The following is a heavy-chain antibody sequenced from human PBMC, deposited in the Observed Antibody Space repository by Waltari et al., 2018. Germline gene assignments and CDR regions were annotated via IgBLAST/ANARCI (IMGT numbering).Heavy chain of an antibody. Sequence: EVQLVESGGGLVQPGGSLRLSCAASGFTCSSYWMSWVRQAPGKGLEWVANIKQDGSEKYYVDSVKGRFTISRDNAKNSLYLQMNSLRAEDTAVYYCARAGRDCGGDCAYYFDYWGQGTLVTVSS. D-gene: IGHD2-21*01. CDR2: IKQDGSEK. CDR1: GFTCSSYW. V-gene: IGHV3-7*01. CDR3: ARAGRDCGGDCAYYFDY. J-gene: IGHJ4*02.